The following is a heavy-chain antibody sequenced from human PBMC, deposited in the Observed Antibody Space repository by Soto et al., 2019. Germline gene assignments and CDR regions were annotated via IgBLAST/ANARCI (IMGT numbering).Heavy chain of an antibody. J-gene: IGHJ4*02. Sequence: QITLKESGPTLVKPTQTLTLTCTFSGFSLNTGGVDVGWIRQPPGKALEWLALIYWDDDKRYSPSLKSRLTITKDTSKNQVVLTMTNMDPVDTATYYCARRPASVNYPYYFDYWGQGTLVTVSS. D-gene: IGHD4-4*01. CDR1: GFSLNTGGVD. CDR3: ARRPASVNYPYYFDY. V-gene: IGHV2-5*02. CDR2: IYWDDDK.